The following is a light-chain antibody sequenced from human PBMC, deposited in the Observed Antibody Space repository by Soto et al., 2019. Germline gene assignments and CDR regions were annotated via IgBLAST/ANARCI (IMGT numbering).Light chain of an antibody. J-gene: IGLJ2*01. V-gene: IGLV2-14*03. CDR1: SSDVGAYNY. Sequence: QSALTQPASVSGSPGQSITISCTGTSSDVGAYNYVSWYQHHPGKAPKLMIYDVSNRPSGVSNRFSSSKSGNTASLTISGLQAEDKADYYCNSFTTSSTLVFGGGTKLTVL. CDR3: NSFTTSSTLV. CDR2: DVS.